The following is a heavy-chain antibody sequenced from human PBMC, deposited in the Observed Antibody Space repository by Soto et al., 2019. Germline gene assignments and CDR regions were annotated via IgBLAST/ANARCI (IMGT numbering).Heavy chain of an antibody. D-gene: IGHD2-8*02. CDR2: IKTKVETYAT. J-gene: IGHJ4*02. Sequence: PGGSLRLSCAASGFTLSAFDIHWVRQASGEGLEWVGRIKTKVETYATALAASMKGRFTLSRDDPKNTAYLEMSSLKTEDTAVYYCTRRYCTGGHCSSDFDYWGQGTLVTVSS. CDR3: TRRYCTGGHCSSDFDY. CDR1: GFTLSAFD. V-gene: IGHV3-73*01.